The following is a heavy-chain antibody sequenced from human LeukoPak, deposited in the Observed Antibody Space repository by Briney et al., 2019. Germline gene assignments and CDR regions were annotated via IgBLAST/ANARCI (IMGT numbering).Heavy chain of an antibody. V-gene: IGHV1-58*01. CDR1: GFTFTSSA. J-gene: IGHJ6*04. CDR3: AADSPRGYGMDV. D-gene: IGHD3-10*01. CDR2: VVVVSGNT. Sequence: TSVKVSSTASGFTFTSSAVRWVRQARGQRLEWIGWVVVVSGNTNHAQKFQERVTITRDMSTSTAYMELSSLRSEDTAVYYCAADSPRGYGMDVWGKGTTVTVSS.